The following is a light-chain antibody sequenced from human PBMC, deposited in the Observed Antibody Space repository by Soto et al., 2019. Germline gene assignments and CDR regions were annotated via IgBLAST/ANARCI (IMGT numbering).Light chain of an antibody. V-gene: IGLV2-11*01. J-gene: IGLJ1*01. CDR2: DVN. Sequence: QSALTQPRSVSGSPGQSVTISCTGTSSDVGGYNFVSWYQQHPGKAPKLMIYDVNKWPSGVPGRFSGSKSGNTASLTISGLQAEDEADHYCCSYAGTYTHYVFGTGTKLTVL. CDR1: SSDVGGYNF. CDR3: CSYAGTYTHYV.